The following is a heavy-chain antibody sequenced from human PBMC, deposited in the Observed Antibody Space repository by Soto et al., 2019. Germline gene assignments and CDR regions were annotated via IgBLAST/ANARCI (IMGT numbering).Heavy chain of an antibody. D-gene: IGHD2-2*02. CDR2: INHSGST. CDR3: ARSGPAAIRYYYYYYGMDV. J-gene: IGHJ6*02. CDR1: GGSFSGYY. V-gene: IGHV4-34*01. Sequence: SETLSLTCAVYGGSFSGYYWSWIRQPPAKGLEWIGEINHSGSTNYNPSLKSRVTISVDTSKNQFSLKLSSVTAADTAVYYCARSGPAAIRYYYYYYGMDVWGQGTTATVSS.